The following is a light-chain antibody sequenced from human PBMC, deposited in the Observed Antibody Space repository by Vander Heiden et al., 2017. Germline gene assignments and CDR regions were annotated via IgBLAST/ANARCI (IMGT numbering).Light chain of an antibody. CDR1: SSNIGNNY. CDR2: DNN. Sequence: QSVLTQPPSVSAAPGQTVTISCSGSSSNIGNNYVSWYQQLPGTAPKLLIYDNNKRPSGIPDRFSGSKSGTSATLGITGLQTGDEADDYCGTWDSSLSAGYVVFGGGTKLTVL. V-gene: IGLV1-51*01. J-gene: IGLJ2*01. CDR3: GTWDSSLSAGYVV.